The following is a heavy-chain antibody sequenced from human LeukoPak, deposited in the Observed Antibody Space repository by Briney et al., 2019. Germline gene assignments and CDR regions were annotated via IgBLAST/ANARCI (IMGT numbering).Heavy chain of an antibody. CDR2: IYPGDSDT. D-gene: IGHD3-9*01. CDR1: GYSFTSYW. J-gene: IGHJ4*02. Sequence: GESLKISCKGSGYSFTSYWIGWVRQMPGKGLEWMGIIYPGDSDTRYSPSFQGQVTISADKSISTAYLQWSSLKASDTAMYYCARHGDTLLTGYYVFDYWGQGTLVTVSS. CDR3: ARHGDTLLTGYYVFDY. V-gene: IGHV5-51*01.